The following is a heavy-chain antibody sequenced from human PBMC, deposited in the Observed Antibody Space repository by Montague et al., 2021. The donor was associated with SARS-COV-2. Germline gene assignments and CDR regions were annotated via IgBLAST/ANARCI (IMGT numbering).Heavy chain of an antibody. D-gene: IGHD2-2*02. Sequence: SETLSLTCAVYGGSFSDYKWTWIRQSPGKGLEWLGQISHSGSANYNPSLKSRVTISVDTPKNQFSLKLSSVTAADTAVYYCASLTLGYCSSTSCYSDWFDPWGQGTLVTVSS. CDR1: GGSFSDYK. J-gene: IGHJ5*02. V-gene: IGHV4-34*01. CDR3: ASLTLGYCSSTSCYSDWFDP. CDR2: ISHSGSA.